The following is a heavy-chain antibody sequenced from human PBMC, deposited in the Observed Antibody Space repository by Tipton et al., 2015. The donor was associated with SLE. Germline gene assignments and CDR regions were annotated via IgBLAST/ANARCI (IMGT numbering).Heavy chain of an antibody. CDR3: ARGGSMIEGVLRPMDV. Sequence: QLVQSGPEVKKPGASVRVSCKTSGYSFPNYGVTWVRQDSGQGLEWMGWISTYNGNTNYAQKLQGRVTMTSDTSTSTAYMELRSLRSDDTAIYYCARGGSMIEGVLRPMDVWGQGTTVTVSS. J-gene: IGHJ6*02. D-gene: IGHD3-10*01. CDR2: ISTYNGNT. CDR1: GYSFPNYG. V-gene: IGHV1-18*01.